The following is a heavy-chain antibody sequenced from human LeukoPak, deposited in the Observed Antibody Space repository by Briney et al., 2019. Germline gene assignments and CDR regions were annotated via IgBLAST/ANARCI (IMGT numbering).Heavy chain of an antibody. Sequence: SGTLSLTCAVSGGSISSSNWWSWVRQPPGKGLEWIGEIYHSGSTNYNPSLESRVTISVDKSKNQFSLNLSSVTAADTAVYYCARGGGYDSFDYWGQGTRVTVSS. D-gene: IGHD5-12*01. J-gene: IGHJ4*02. CDR2: IYHSGST. CDR3: ARGGGYDSFDY. CDR1: GGSISSSNW. V-gene: IGHV4-4*02.